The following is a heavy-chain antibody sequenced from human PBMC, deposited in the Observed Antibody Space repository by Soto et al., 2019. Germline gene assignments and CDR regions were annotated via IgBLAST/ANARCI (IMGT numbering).Heavy chain of an antibody. Sequence: SVKVSCKASGGTFSSYAISWVRRAPGQGLEWMGGIIPIFGTANYAQKFQGRVTITADKSTSTAYMELSSLRSEDTAVYYCARRSIIAAAGTAWYGMDVWGQGTTVTVSS. CDR3: ARRSIIAAAGTAWYGMDV. CDR2: IIPIFGTA. D-gene: IGHD6-13*01. V-gene: IGHV1-69*06. J-gene: IGHJ6*01. CDR1: GGTFSSYA.